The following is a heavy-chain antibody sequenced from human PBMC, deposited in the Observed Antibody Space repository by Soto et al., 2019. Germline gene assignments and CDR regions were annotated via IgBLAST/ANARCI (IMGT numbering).Heavy chain of an antibody. V-gene: IGHV3-33*01. Sequence: GGSLRLSCAASGFTFSSYGMHWVRQAPGKKLEKVAVIWYDGSNKYYADSVKGRFTISRDNFKNTLHLQMNSLRAEDTSVYYCARDMATSWAYGMDVWGQGTTVTVSS. CDR2: IWYDGSNK. CDR3: ARDMATSWAYGMDV. J-gene: IGHJ6*02. CDR1: GFTFSSYG. D-gene: IGHD5-12*01.